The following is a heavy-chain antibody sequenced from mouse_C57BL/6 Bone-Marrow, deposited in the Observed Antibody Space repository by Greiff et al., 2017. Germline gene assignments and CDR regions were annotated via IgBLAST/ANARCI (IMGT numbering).Heavy chain of an antibody. CDR1: GYTFTSYW. J-gene: IGHJ3*01. V-gene: IGHV1-64*01. CDR2: IHPNSGST. Sequence: QVQLQQPGAELVKPGASVKLSCTASGYTFTSYWMHWVKPRPGQGLEWIGMIHPNSGSTNYNEKFKSKATLTVDQSSSTAYMQLSSLTSEVSAVYYCARRDYYGSTRAWFAYWGQGTLVTVSA. CDR3: ARRDYYGSTRAWFAY. D-gene: IGHD1-1*01.